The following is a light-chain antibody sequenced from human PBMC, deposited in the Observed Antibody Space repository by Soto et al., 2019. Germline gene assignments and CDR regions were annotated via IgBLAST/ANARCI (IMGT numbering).Light chain of an antibody. J-gene: IGKJ4*01. CDR2: GAS. Sequence: IVLTQSPGTLSLSPGERATLSCRASQGVYSNYLAWYQQKPGQAPRLLIYGASSRATGIPDRFSGSGSGTDFTLTISRLEPEDFALYYCQQYGRSRLTFGGGTKV. V-gene: IGKV3-20*01. CDR1: QGVYSNY. CDR3: QQYGRSRLT.